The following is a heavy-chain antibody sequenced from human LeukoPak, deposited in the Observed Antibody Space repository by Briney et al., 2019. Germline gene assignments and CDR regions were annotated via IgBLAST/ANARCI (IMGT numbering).Heavy chain of an antibody. Sequence: SETLSLTCTVSGGSIRSYYWGWIRQPPGKGLEWIVYIYYSGSTNYNPSLKSRVTISVDTSKNQFSLKLSSVTAADTAVYYCARGGGSTDYYDSSGYFWGQGTLVTVSS. D-gene: IGHD3-22*01. J-gene: IGHJ4*02. CDR2: IYYSGST. V-gene: IGHV4-59*01. CDR3: ARGGGSTDYYDSSGYF. CDR1: GGSIRSYY.